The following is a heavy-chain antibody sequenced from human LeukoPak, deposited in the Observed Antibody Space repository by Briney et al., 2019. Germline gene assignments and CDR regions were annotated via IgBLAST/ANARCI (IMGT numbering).Heavy chain of an antibody. J-gene: IGHJ3*02. V-gene: IGHV3-30*18. CDR2: ISYDGSNK. CDR3: AKNWGSVRNAFDI. Sequence: GGSLRLSCAASGFTSSSYGMHWVRQAPGKGLEWVAVISYDGSNKYYADSVKGRFTISRDNSKNTLYLQMNSLRAEDTAVYYCAKNWGSVRNAFDIWGQGTMVTVSS. CDR1: GFTSSSYG. D-gene: IGHD7-27*01.